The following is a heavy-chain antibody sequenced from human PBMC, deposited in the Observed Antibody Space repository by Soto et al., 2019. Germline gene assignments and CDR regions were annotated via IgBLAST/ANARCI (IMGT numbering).Heavy chain of an antibody. Sequence: ASVKVSCKVSGYTFTSYAMHWVRQAPGQRLEWMGWINAGNGNTKYSQKFQGRVTITRDTSASTAYMELSSLRSEDTAVYYCARGFGEFDWLYQYYYYGMDVWGQGTTVNVSS. D-gene: IGHD3-9*01. J-gene: IGHJ6*02. CDR3: ARGFGEFDWLYQYYYYGMDV. CDR2: INAGNGNT. V-gene: IGHV1-3*01. CDR1: GYTFTSYA.